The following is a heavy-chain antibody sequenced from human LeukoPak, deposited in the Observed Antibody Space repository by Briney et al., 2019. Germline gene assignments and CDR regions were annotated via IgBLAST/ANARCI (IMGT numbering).Heavy chain of an antibody. D-gene: IGHD6-13*01. J-gene: IGHJ4*02. CDR1: GFTFDDYG. V-gene: IGHV3-9*01. CDR2: ISWNNASV. CDR3: AKDYGYSSSWYDY. Sequence: GGSLRLSCEASGFTFDDYGMHWVRQAPGKGLEWVSTISWNNASVGYVDSVKGRFTISRDNAKKTLYLQMNSLRPEDTALYYCAKDYGYSSSWYDYWGQGTLVTVSS.